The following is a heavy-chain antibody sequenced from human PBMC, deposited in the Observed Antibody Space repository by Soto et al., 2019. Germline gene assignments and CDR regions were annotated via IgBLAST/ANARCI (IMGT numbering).Heavy chain of an antibody. CDR3: ARGNYYGSGGYYYYYMDV. J-gene: IGHJ6*03. D-gene: IGHD3-10*01. CDR1: GYTFTSYD. Sequence: QVQLVQSGAEVKKPGASVKVSCKASGYTFTSYDINWVRQATVQVLEWMGWMNPNSGNTGYAQKFQGRVTMTRNTSISTAYMELSSLRSEDTAVYYCARGNYYGSGGYYYYYMDVWGKGTTVTVSS. V-gene: IGHV1-8*01. CDR2: MNPNSGNT.